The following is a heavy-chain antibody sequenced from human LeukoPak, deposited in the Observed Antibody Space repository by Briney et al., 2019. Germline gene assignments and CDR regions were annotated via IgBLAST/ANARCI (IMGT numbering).Heavy chain of an antibody. CDR3: ARGSGTQWLAYYFDY. V-gene: IGHV4-34*01. CDR2: INHSGST. J-gene: IGHJ4*02. D-gene: IGHD6-19*01. CDR1: GGSFSGYC. Sequence: SETLSLTCAVYGGSFSGYCWSWIRQPPGKGLEWIGEINHSGSTNYNPSLKSRVTISVDTSKNQFSLKLSSVTAADTAVYYCARGSGTQWLAYYFDYWGQGTLVTVSS.